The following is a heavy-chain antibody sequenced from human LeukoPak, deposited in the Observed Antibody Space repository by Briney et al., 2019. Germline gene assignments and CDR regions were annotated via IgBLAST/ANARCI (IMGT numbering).Heavy chain of an antibody. V-gene: IGHV3-15*01. CDR2: IKSKTDGGTT. Sequence: GGSLRLSCAASGFTFSNAWMSWVRQAPGKGLEWVGRIKSKTDGGTTDYAAPVKGRFTISRDDSKNTLYLQMNSLKTEDTAVYYCTYYYGSSGYFGYWGQGTLVTVSS. J-gene: IGHJ4*02. CDR3: TYYYGSSGYFGY. CDR1: GFTFSNAW. D-gene: IGHD3-22*01.